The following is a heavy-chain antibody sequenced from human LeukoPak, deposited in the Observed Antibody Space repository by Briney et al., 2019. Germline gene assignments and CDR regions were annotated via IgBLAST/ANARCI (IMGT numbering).Heavy chain of an antibody. Sequence: QPGRSLRLSCTASGFTFGDYAMSWFRQAPGKGLEWVGFIRSKAYGGTTEYAASVKGRFTISRDDSKSIAYLQMNSLKTEDTAVYYCTRVPSIAVAGIYYYYMDVCGKGTTVTVSS. CDR2: IRSKAYGGTT. J-gene: IGHJ6*03. CDR1: GFTFGDYA. D-gene: IGHD6-19*01. CDR3: TRVPSIAVAGIYYYYMDV. V-gene: IGHV3-49*03.